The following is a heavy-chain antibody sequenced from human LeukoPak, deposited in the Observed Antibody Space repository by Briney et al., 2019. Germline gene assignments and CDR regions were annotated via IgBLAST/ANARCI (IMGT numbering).Heavy chain of an antibody. V-gene: IGHV3-13*04. CDR2: IDTAGDT. D-gene: IGHD5-12*01. CDR3: ARGGYSGYDPGLDN. Sequence: GGSLRLSCAASGFIISSYDIHWVRQVTGKGLEWVSAIDTAGDTYYSVSVKGRFTISRENAKNSLYLQMNSLRAGDTAVYYCARGGYSGYDPGLDNWGQGTLVTVSS. J-gene: IGHJ4*02. CDR1: GFIISSYD.